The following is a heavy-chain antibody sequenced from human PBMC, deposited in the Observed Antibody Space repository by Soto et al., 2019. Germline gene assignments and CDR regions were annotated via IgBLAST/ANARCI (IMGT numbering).Heavy chain of an antibody. CDR3: ARDQHVLQYFDWLTHYYYYGMDV. V-gene: IGHV1-18*01. D-gene: IGHD3-9*01. J-gene: IGHJ6*02. CDR2: ISAYNGNT. CDR1: GYTFTSYG. Sequence: ASVTVSCKASGYTFTSYGISWVRQPPGKGLEWMGWISAYNGNTNYAQKLQGRVTMTTNTATSTAYTELSSLRSDYTAVYYCARDQHVLQYFDWLTHYYYYGMDVWGQGTTVTVSS.